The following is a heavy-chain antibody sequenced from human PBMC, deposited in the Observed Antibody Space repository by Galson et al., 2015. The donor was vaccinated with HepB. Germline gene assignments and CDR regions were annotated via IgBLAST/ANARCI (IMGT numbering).Heavy chain of an antibody. D-gene: IGHD3-22*01. Sequence: SLRLSCAASGFTFSDYGMHWARQAPGKGLEWVAVIWYDGRKYFYADSVRGRFTISRDNFKNTLHLQMNSLRDEDTAIYYCARVKYYETSEVLDYWGQGTLVSVSS. CDR3: ARVKYYETSEVLDY. CDR2: IWYDGRKY. V-gene: IGHV3-33*01. CDR1: GFTFSDYG. J-gene: IGHJ4*02.